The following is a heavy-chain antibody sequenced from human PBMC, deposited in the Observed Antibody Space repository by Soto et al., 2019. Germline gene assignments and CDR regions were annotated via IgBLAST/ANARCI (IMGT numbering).Heavy chain of an antibody. CDR1: GFTFSAYY. Sequence: LRLSCAASGFTFSAYYMSWIRQAPGKGLGWVSYISDSGSLTHYGDSVKSRFTISRDNAKASLYLQMDSLRAEDTAIYYCARALVLGVGALSQWGQGTLVTVSS. J-gene: IGHJ4*02. V-gene: IGHV3-11*01. D-gene: IGHD1-26*01. CDR3: ARALVLGVGALSQ. CDR2: ISDSGSLT.